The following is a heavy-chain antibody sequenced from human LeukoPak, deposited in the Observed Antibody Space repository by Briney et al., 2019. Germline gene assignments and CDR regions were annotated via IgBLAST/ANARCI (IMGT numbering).Heavy chain of an antibody. D-gene: IGHD6-19*01. J-gene: IGHJ4*02. CDR2: ISGTGSST. Sequence: GGSLRLSCVVSGFTFSRFAMSWVRQAPGKGLEWVSGISGTGSSTYYADSVKGRLTISGDNSKNTLYLQMHSLRADDTAVYYCAKKIKAAHYSSGCFDYWGQGALVTVSS. V-gene: IGHV3-23*01. CDR3: AKKIKAAHYSSGCFDY. CDR1: GFTFSRFA.